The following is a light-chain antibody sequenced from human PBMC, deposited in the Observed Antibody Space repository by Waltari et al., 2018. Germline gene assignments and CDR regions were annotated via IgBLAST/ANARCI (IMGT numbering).Light chain of an antibody. V-gene: IGKV1-33*01. J-gene: IGKJ2*01. CDR1: RDIKNH. Sequence: DIQITQSPSSLSASVGDRVTISCLASRDIKNHLHWYQQKPGKATNLLIYDASNLEIGVPSRFSGRGSETHCTLSISSLQPEDVATYYCQQYDDLPPYNFGQGTKVEI. CDR3: QQYDDLPPYN. CDR2: DAS.